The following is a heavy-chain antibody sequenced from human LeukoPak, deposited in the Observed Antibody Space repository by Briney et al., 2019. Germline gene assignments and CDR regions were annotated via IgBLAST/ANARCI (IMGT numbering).Heavy chain of an antibody. CDR3: GKRHKAAAGPGGDY. D-gene: IGHD6-13*01. J-gene: IGHJ4*02. V-gene: IGHV3-30*04. CDR1: GFTFSSYS. CDR2: VSNDGDDE. Sequence: GGSLRLSCAASGFTFSSYSMHWVRRAPGKGLDWVAFVSNDGDDEHYADSVKGRFTISRDTSQNTLYLQMNSLRAEDTALYYRGKRHKAAAGPGGDYWRQGTQVSDSS.